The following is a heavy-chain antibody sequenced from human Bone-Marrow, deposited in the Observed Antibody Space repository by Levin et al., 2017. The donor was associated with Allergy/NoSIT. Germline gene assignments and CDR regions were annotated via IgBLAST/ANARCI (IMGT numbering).Heavy chain of an antibody. CDR1: GFTFRHYT. CDR2: ITSSGDST. Sequence: LSLTCAASGFTFRHYTMNWVRQAPGKGLEWVSCITSSGDSTYYADSVKGRFTISRDNAKNSLYLQLNRLRDEDTAMYYCARDPARRYYDSSGYSGDHWGQGTLVTVSS. CDR3: ARDPARRYYDSSGYSGDH. J-gene: IGHJ4*02. D-gene: IGHD3-22*01. V-gene: IGHV3-48*02.